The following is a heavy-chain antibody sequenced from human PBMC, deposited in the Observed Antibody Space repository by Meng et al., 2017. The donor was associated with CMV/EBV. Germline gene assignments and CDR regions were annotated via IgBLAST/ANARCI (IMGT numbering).Heavy chain of an antibody. V-gene: IGHV3-30*02. D-gene: IGHD2-2*02. J-gene: IGHJ6*02. CDR1: GFTFSSYG. CDR2: IRYDGSNK. CDR3: AKGREYQLLYRWYYYGMDV. Sequence: GESLKISCAASGFTFSSYGMHWVRQAPGKGLEWVAFIRYDGSNKYYADSVKGRFTISSDNSKNTLYLQMNSLRAEDTAVYYCAKGREYQLLYRWYYYGMDVWGQGTTVTVSS.